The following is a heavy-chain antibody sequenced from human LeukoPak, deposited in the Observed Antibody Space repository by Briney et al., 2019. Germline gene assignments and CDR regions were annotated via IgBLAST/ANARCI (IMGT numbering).Heavy chain of an antibody. CDR2: ISSSSSTI. J-gene: IGHJ5*02. CDR3: ARVNYDFWSGHGWFDP. V-gene: IGHV3-48*01. D-gene: IGHD3-3*01. CDR1: GFTFSSYS. Sequence: GGSLRLSCAASGFTFSSYSMNWVRQAPGKGLEWVSYISSSSSTIYYADSVKGRFTISRDNAKNSLYLQMNSLRAEDTAVYYCARVNYDFWSGHGWFDPWGQGTLVTVSS.